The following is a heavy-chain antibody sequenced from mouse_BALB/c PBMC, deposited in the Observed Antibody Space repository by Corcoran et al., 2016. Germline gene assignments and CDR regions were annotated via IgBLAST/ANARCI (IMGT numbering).Heavy chain of an antibody. CDR2: INPNNGGT. Sequence: EVQLQQSGPELVKPGASVKMSCKASGYTFTDYYMKWVKQSHGKNLEWIGDINPNNGGTSYNQKFKGKATLTVDKSSSTAYMQLNSLTSEDSAVYYCARDGNWYFDVWGAGTTVTVSS. V-gene: IGHV1-26*01. CDR1: GYTFTDYY. CDR3: ARDGNWYFDV. J-gene: IGHJ1*01. D-gene: IGHD2-1*01.